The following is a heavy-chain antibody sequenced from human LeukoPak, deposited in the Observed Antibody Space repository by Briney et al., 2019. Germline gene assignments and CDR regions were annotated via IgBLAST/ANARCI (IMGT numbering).Heavy chain of an antibody. D-gene: IGHD3-10*01. CDR1: GFTFSSYS. J-gene: IGHJ4*02. Sequence: GGSLRLSCAASGFTFSSYSMNRVRQAPGKGLEWVSSISSSSSYIYYADSVKGRFTISRDNAKNSLYLQMNSLRAEDTAVYYCARDLYSTMVRGVSGYWGQGTLVTVSS. CDR2: ISSSSSYI. V-gene: IGHV3-21*01. CDR3: ARDLYSTMVRGVSGY.